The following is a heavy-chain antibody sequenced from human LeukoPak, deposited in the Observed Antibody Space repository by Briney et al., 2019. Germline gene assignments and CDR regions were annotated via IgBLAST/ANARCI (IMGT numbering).Heavy chain of an antibody. V-gene: IGHV3-23*01. J-gene: IGHJ4*02. CDR1: GFTFSNYA. CDR3: AKRLSSSSTWYYFDY. CDR2: ITSGENT. D-gene: IGHD6-13*01. Sequence: GGSLRLSCAASGFTFSNYAMNWVRQAPGKGLEWASTITSGENTYYADSVKGRFTISRDNSKNTLYLQMNSLRAEDTAVYYCAKRLSSSSTWYYFDYWGQGTLVTVSS.